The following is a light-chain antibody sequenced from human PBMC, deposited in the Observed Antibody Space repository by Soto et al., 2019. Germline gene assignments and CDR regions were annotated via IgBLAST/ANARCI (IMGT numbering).Light chain of an antibody. CDR3: QQYHWAPDT. J-gene: IGKJ5*01. CDR1: QSVSNNY. Sequence: EIVLTQSPGTLSLSPGERATLSCRASQSVSNNYLAWYQQKPGQAPRLLIYDAFNRATGIPARFSGSGSGTDFTLTISYLEPEDSAVYYCQQYHWAPDTFGQGTRLEIK. V-gene: IGKV3-20*01. CDR2: DAF.